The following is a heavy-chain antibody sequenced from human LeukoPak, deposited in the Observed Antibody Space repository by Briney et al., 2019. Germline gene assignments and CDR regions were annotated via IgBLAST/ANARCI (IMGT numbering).Heavy chain of an antibody. J-gene: IGHJ6*02. V-gene: IGHV4-39*07. Sequence: SLRLSCTASGFPFSSYGMHWVRQAPGKGLEWIGSIYYSGSTYYNPSLKSRVTISVDTSKNQFSLKLSSVTAADTAVYYCARDLGPLQGGMDVWGQGTTVTVSS. CDR2: IYYSGST. CDR3: ARDLGPLQGGMDV. CDR1: GFPFSSYG.